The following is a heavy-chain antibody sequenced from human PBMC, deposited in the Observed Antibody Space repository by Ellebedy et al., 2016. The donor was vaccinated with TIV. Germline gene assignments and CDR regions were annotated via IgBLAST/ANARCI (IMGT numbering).Heavy chain of an antibody. CDR2: IKKDGSEK. D-gene: IGHD2-15*01. CDR1: GFTFSSYW. V-gene: IGHV3-7*03. J-gene: IGHJ6*02. Sequence: GESLKISCAASGFTFSSYWMDWVRQAPGKGLEWVANIKKDGSEKYYVDSVKARLTISRDNAKNSLYLQMNSLRAEDTAVYYCARDRIMYGMDVWGQGTTVTVSS. CDR3: ARDRIMYGMDV.